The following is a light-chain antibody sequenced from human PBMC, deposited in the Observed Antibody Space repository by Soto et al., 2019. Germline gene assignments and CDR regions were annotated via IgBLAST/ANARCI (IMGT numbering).Light chain of an antibody. J-gene: IGLJ2*01. CDR3: SSYTSSSTLL. V-gene: IGLV2-14*01. Sequence: QSALTQPSSVSGSPGQSITISCTGTSSDVGGYNYVSWYQQHPDKAPKLMIYDVSNRPSGVPNRFSGSKSGNTASLTISGLQAEDEADYYCSSYTSSSTLLFGGVTKLTVL. CDR1: SSDVGGYNY. CDR2: DVS.